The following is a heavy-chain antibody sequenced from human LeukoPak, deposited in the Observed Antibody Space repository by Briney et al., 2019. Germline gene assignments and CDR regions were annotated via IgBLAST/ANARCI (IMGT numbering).Heavy chain of an antibody. V-gene: IGHV4-4*07. Sequence: SETLSLTCTVSGVSISSYYWSWIRQPAGKGLEWIGRIYTSGSTNYNPSLKSRVTMSVDTSKNQFSLKRSSVTAADTAVYYCASRVTRVGDGFDIWGQGTMVTVSS. CDR3: ASRVTRVGDGFDI. CDR2: IYTSGST. J-gene: IGHJ3*02. D-gene: IGHD1-26*01. CDR1: GVSISSYY.